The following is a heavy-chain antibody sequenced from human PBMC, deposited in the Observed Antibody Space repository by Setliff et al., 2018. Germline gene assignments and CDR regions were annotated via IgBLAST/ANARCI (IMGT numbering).Heavy chain of an antibody. Sequence: ASVKVSCKASGYTFTSYAMHWVRQAPGQRLEWMGGINSGNGNTKYSQNFQGRVTMTRDTSISTAYMELSRLRSDDSAVYYCARDRVSGSSYYYYCMDDWGQGTTVTVSS. CDR3: ARDRVSGSSYYYYCMDD. CDR2: INSGNGNT. CDR1: GYTFTSYA. V-gene: IGHV1-3*01. J-gene: IGHJ6*02. D-gene: IGHD1-26*01.